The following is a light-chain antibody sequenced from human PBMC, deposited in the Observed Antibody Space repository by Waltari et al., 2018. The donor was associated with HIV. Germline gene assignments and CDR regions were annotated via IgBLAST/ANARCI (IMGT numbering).Light chain of an antibody. CDR1: NIGSKS. V-gene: IGLV3-21*04. CDR2: YDS. J-gene: IGLJ2*01. Sequence: SYVLTQSPSVPVAPGKTARITCGGNNIGSKSVHWYQQKPGQAPVLVIYYDSDRPSGIPERFSGSNSGNTATLTIRRVGDGDEADYYCQVWDSTSDHVLFGGGTKLTVL. CDR3: QVWDSTSDHVL.